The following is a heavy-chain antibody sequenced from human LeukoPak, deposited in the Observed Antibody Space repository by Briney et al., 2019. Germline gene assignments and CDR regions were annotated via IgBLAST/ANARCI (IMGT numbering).Heavy chain of an antibody. V-gene: IGHV1-18*01. CDR1: GYTFTTYG. D-gene: IGHD7-27*01. J-gene: IGHJ3*01. CDR2: VSAYNGNT. Sequence: GASVKVSCKASGYTFTTYGISWVRQAPGQGLEWMGWVSAYNGNTNYAQKLQGRVTMTTDTSANTAYMELGSLRSDDTAVYYCARGLLTARARDAFDGWGQGTMVTAAS. CDR3: ARGLLTARARDAFDG.